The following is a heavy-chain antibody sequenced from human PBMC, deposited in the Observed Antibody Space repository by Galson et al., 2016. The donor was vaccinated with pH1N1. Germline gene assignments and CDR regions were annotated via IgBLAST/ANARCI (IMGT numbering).Heavy chain of an antibody. CDR3: ARGARFGAGWFDS. V-gene: IGHV3-48*03. D-gene: IGHD3-16*01. J-gene: IGHJ5*01. CDR2: ISSGGNTM. Sequence: SLRLSCAVSGFTFDSHEMNWVRQAPGKGLEWVASISSGGNTMFYADSVKGRFIISRDNAKNSLYLQMNSLRAGDTAIYYCARGARFGAGWFDSWGQGALVTVSS. CDR1: GFTFDSHE.